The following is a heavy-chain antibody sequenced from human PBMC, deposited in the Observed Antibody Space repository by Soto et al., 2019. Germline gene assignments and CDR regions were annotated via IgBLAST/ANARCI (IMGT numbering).Heavy chain of an antibody. D-gene: IGHD6-19*01. V-gene: IGHV3-23*01. Sequence: GGSLRLSCAASGFTFSSYALSWVRQAPGKGLEWVSAISGSGGSTYYADSVKGRFTISRDNSKNTLYLQMNSLRAEDTAVYYCARVLKSSGWDNDVFDIWGQGTMVTVSS. CDR3: ARVLKSSGWDNDVFDI. CDR1: GFTFSSYA. CDR2: ISGSGGST. J-gene: IGHJ3*02.